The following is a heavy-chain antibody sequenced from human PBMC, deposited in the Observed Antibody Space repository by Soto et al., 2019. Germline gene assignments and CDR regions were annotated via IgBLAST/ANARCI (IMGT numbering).Heavy chain of an antibody. CDR2: ISYDGSNK. V-gene: IGHV3-30*18. D-gene: IGHD3-16*01. Sequence: QVQLVESGGGVVQPGRSLRLSCAASGFTFSSYGMHWVRQAPGKGLEWVAVISYDGSNKYYADSVKGRFTISRDNSKNTLYLQMNSLRAEDTAVYYCAKDRLGFQSYYYGMDVWGQGTTVTVSS. J-gene: IGHJ6*02. CDR1: GFTFSSYG. CDR3: AKDRLGFQSYYYGMDV.